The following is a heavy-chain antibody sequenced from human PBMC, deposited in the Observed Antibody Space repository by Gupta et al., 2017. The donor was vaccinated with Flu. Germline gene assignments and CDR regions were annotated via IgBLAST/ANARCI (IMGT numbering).Heavy chain of an antibody. J-gene: IGHJ4*02. V-gene: IGHV3-23*01. Sequence: EVQLLEYGGGLVQPGGSLRRSCAASGFTFSSYAMRWVRPAPGQGLWWFSAISGSGGSTYYADSVKGRFIISRDNSKNTLYLQMNSLRAEDTAVYYCAKDLILGYSYGWNYFDYWGQGTLVTVSS. CDR2: ISGSGGST. D-gene: IGHD5-18*01. CDR1: GFTFSSYA. CDR3: AKDLILGYSYGWNYFDY.